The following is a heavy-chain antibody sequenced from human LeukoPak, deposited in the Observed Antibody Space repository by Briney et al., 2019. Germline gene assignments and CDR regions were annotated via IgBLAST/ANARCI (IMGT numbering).Heavy chain of an antibody. J-gene: IGHJ6*04. Sequence: GGSLRLSCAASGFTFSSYWMSWVRQAPGKGLEWVANIKQDGSERYYVDSVKGRFTVSRDNAKNSLYLQMNSLRAEDTAVYYCAELGITMIGGVWGKGTTVTISS. CDR1: GFTFSSYW. D-gene: IGHD3-10*02. CDR2: IKQDGSER. CDR3: AELGITMIGGV. V-gene: IGHV3-7*01.